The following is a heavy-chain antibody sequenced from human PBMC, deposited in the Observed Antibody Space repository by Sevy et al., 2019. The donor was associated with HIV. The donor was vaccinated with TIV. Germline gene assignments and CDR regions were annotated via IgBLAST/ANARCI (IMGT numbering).Heavy chain of an antibody. CDR1: GFTFSNAW. V-gene: IGHV3-15*01. CDR2: IKSKTDGGTT. CDR3: TTPEFPIYYGMDV. D-gene: IGHD3-10*01. J-gene: IGHJ6*02. Sequence: GGSLRLSCAASGFTFSNAWMSWVRQAPGKGLEWVGRIKSKTDGGTTDYAAPVKGRFTISRDDSKNTLYPQMNSLKTEDTAVYYCTTPEFPIYYGMDVWGQGTTVTVSS.